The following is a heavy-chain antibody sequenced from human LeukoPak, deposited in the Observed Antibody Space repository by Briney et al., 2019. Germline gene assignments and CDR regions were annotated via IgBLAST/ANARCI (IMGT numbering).Heavy chain of an antibody. CDR3: ASVGSIAAAGRRGNDAFDI. Sequence: PGGTLRLSCAASGFTFSSYGMSWVRQAPGKGLVWVSRINSDGSSTSYADSVKGRFTISRDNAKNTLYLQMNSLRAEDTAVYYCASVGSIAAAGRRGNDAFDIWGQGTMVTVSS. CDR2: INSDGSST. D-gene: IGHD6-13*01. J-gene: IGHJ3*02. CDR1: GFTFSSYG. V-gene: IGHV3-74*01.